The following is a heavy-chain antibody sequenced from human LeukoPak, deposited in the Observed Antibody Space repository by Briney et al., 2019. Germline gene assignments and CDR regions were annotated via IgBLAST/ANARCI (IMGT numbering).Heavy chain of an antibody. D-gene: IGHD2-15*01. CDR3: ARVKVVVVAATPGFDY. V-gene: IGHV4-34*01. CDR1: GGSFRGYY. Sequence: SETLSLTCAVYGGSFRGYYWSWIRQPPGKGLEWIGEINHSGSTNYNPSLKSRVTISVDTSKNQFSLKLSSVTAADTAVYYCARVKVVVVAATPGFDYWGQGTLVTVSS. J-gene: IGHJ4*02. CDR2: INHSGST.